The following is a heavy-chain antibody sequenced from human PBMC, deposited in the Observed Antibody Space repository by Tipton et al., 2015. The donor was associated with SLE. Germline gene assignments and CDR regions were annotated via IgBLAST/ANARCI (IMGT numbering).Heavy chain of an antibody. Sequence: TLSLTCTVSGGSISSGGYYWSWIRQPAGKGLEWIGHIYTSGSTNYNPSLKSRVTISVDTSKNQFSLKLSSVTAADTAVYYCARGIRIVGATHDAFDIWGQGTMVSVSS. CDR3: ARGIRIVGATHDAFDI. D-gene: IGHD1-26*01. V-gene: IGHV4-61*09. CDR2: IYTSGST. CDR1: GGSISSGGYY. J-gene: IGHJ3*02.